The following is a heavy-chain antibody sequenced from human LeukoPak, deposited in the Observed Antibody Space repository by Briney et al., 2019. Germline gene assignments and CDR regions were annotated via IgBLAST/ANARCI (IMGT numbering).Heavy chain of an antibody. V-gene: IGHV1-2*02. CDR1: GYTFTGYY. CDR3: ARDLENSYVSSGPPGY. CDR2: INPNSGGT. D-gene: IGHD3-22*01. J-gene: IGHJ4*02. Sequence: ASVKVSCKASGYTFTGYYMHCVRQAPGQGLEWMEWINPNSGGTNYAQKFQGRVTMTRDTSISTAYMELSRLRSDDTAVYYCARDLENSYVSSGPPGYWGQGTLVTVSS.